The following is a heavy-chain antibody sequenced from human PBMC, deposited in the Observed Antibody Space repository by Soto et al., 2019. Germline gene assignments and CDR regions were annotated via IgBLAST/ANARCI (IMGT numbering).Heavy chain of an antibody. D-gene: IGHD3-22*01. J-gene: IGHJ6*02. CDR2: INPNSGGT. V-gene: IGHV1-2*04. CDR1: GYTFTGYY. Sequence: ASVKVSCKASGYTFTGYYMHWVRQAPGQGLEWMGWINPNSGGTNYAQKFQGWVTMTRDTSISTAYMELSRLRSDDTAVYYCARDTYYDSSGYVGMDFWGQGTTVTVSS. CDR3: ARDTYYDSSGYVGMDF.